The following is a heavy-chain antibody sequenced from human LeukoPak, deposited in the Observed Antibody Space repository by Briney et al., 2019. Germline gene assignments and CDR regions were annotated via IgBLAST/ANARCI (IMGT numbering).Heavy chain of an antibody. CDR2: IYPGDSDT. Sequence: GGSLRLSCAASGFTFSSYWMSWVRQMPGKGLEWMGVIYPGDSDTRYSPSFQGQVTISVDNSISTAYLQWSSLKASDTATYFCARRPNFLDRSGNYYFDSWGQGTLVTVSS. V-gene: IGHV5-51*01. J-gene: IGHJ4*02. CDR3: ARRPNFLDRSGNYYFDS. CDR1: GFTFSSYW. D-gene: IGHD3-22*01.